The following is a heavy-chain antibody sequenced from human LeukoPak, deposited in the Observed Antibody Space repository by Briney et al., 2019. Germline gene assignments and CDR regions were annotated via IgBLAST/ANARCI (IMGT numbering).Heavy chain of an antibody. V-gene: IGHV4-59*08. CDR1: GGSISRYY. J-gene: IGHJ4*02. D-gene: IGHD1-7*01. CDR3: SGRTGTLDY. Sequence: SETLSLTCTDTGGSISRYYWSWLRQPPGKGLEWIGYIYYSGSTNYNPSLKSRVTISVDTSKNQFSLKLSSVTAAHPAVYYRSGRTGTLDYWGQGTLVTVSS. CDR2: IYYSGST.